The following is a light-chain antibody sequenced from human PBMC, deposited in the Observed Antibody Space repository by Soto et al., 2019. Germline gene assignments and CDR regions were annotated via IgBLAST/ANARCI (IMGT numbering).Light chain of an antibody. CDR1: TSNIGAPYD. V-gene: IGLV1-40*01. J-gene: IGLJ1*01. Sequence: QSVLTQPPSVSGAPGQRVSISCTGSTSNIGAPYDVHWYQHLPGTAPKLLIYGDNNRPSGVPDRFSGSKSGTSASLAITRLQAEDEADYYCQSYDISLSAGVFGTGTKVTVL. CDR3: QSYDISLSAGV. CDR2: GDN.